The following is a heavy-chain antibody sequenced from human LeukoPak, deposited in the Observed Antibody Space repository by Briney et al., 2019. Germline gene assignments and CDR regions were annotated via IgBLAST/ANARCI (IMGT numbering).Heavy chain of an antibody. CDR2: ISAYNGNT. CDR3: ARDGGVWGATITVFDY. Sequence: VASVKVSCKASGYTFTSYGISWVRQAPGQGLEWMGWISAYNGNTNYAQKLQGRVTMTRDTSTSTVYMELSSLRSEDTAVYYCARDGGVWGATITVFDYWGQGTLVTVSS. V-gene: IGHV1-18*01. CDR1: GYTFTSYG. J-gene: IGHJ4*02. D-gene: IGHD5-24*01.